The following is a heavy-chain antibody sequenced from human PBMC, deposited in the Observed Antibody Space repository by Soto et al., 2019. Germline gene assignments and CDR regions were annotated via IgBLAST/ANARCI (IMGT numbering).Heavy chain of an antibody. D-gene: IGHD3-10*01. J-gene: IGHJ3*02. CDR1: GYTFTSYG. CDR3: ARDTPFYYGSGQDAFDI. CDR2: ISAYNGNT. V-gene: IGHV1-18*01. Sequence: QVQLVQSGAEVKKPGASVKVSRKASGYTFTSYGISWVRQAPGQGLEWMGWISAYNGNTNYAQKLQGRVTMTTDTSTSTAYMELRSLRSDDTAVYYCARDTPFYYGSGQDAFDIWGQGTMVTVSS.